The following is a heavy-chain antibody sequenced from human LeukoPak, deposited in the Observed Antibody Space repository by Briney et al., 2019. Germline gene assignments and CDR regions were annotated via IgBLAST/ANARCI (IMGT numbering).Heavy chain of an antibody. J-gene: IGHJ3*02. V-gene: IGHV3-11*03. CDR2: ISSSSSYT. Sequence: GGSLRLSCAASGFTFSDYYMSWIRQAPGKGLEWVSYISSSSSYTNYADSVKGRFTISRDNAKNSLYLQMNSLRAEDTAVYYCARRSYCGGDCYSSTHDAFDIWGQGTMVTVSS. CDR1: GFTFSDYY. CDR3: ARRSYCGGDCYSSTHDAFDI. D-gene: IGHD2-21*02.